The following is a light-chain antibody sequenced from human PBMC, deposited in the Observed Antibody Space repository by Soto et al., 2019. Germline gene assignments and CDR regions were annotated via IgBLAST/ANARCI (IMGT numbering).Light chain of an antibody. CDR3: QTYDSSLSAVL. J-gene: IGLJ3*02. V-gene: IGLV1-40*01. CDR2: GNN. Sequence: QSVLTPPDSVSGTTGQRVTISCTGSSSHIGADYDVHWYQQLPGTATKLLIYGNNKLPSCVPERLSGPKSGTSASLAITGRQAEDEADYYCQTYDSSLSAVLFGGGTNLTV. CDR1: SSHIGADYD.